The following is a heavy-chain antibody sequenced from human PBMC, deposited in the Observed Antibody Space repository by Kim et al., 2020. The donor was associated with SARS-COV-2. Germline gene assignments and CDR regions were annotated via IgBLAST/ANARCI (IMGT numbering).Heavy chain of an antibody. V-gene: IGHV1-18*01. CDR3: AGYSSGWYGGAMDV. D-gene: IGHD6-19*01. CDR2: ISAYNGNT. J-gene: IGHJ6*02. CDR1: GYNFSSYG. Sequence: ASVKVSCKASGYNFSSYGISWVRQAPGQGLEWMGWISAYNGNTNYAHKVQDRVTMTTDTSTSTAYMELRSLRSDDTAVYYCAGYSSGWYGGAMDVWGQGT.